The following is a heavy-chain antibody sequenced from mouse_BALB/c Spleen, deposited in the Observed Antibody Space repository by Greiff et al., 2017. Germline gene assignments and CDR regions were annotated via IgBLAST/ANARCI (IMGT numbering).Heavy chain of an antibody. CDR3: ARHVRDAMDY. CDR1: GFTFSSYT. V-gene: IGHV5-12-2*01. Sequence: EVQVVESGGGLVQPGGSLKLSCAASGFTFSSYTMSWVRQTPEKRLEWVAYISNGGGSTYYPDTVKGRFTISRDNAKNTLYLQMSSLKSEDTAMYYCARHVRDAMDYWGQGTSVTVSS. J-gene: IGHJ4*01. CDR2: ISNGGGST.